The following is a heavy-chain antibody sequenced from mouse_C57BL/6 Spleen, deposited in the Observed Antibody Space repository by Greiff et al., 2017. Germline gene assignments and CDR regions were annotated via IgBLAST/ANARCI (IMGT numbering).Heavy chain of an antibody. Sequence: EVKVVESGGGLVQPGGSLSLSCAASGFTFTAYYMSWVRQPPGKALEWLGFIRNKANGYTTDYSASVKGRLTISRDTTKSILYLQMTALRAEDSATCYSASSPLVYGSGNWDIDDWGPGTTVTVSS. D-gene: IGHD1-1*01. CDR2: IRNKANGYTT. V-gene: IGHV7-3*01. CDR3: ASSPLVYGSGNWDIDD. CDR1: GFTFTAYY. J-gene: IGHJ1*01.